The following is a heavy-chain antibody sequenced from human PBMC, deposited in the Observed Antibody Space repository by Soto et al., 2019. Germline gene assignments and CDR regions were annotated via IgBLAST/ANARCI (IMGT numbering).Heavy chain of an antibody. CDR2: ITSNGGST. Sequence: EVQLVESGGGLVQPGGSLRLSCAASGFTFSSYAMHWVRQAPGKGLEYVSAITSNGGSTYYANYVKGRFTISRDNSKNTLYLQMGSLRVEDMAVYYCARGAGGNYYYWGQGTLVTVSS. CDR3: ARGAGGNYYY. J-gene: IGHJ4*02. D-gene: IGHD4-4*01. CDR1: GFTFSSYA. V-gene: IGHV3-64*01.